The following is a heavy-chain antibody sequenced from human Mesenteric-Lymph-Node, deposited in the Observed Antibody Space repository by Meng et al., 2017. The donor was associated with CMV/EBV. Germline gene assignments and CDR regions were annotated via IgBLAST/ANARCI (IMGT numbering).Heavy chain of an antibody. CDR1: GDSISSNYAA. CDR3: AYFGDLPPLW. D-gene: IGHD3-16*01. V-gene: IGHV6-1*01. Sequence: SVPRVCKSYQNLPETCTIYGDSISSNYAAWNWIRQSPSRGLEWLGSTYYRVESYNADAVSVKSRIIVNLDTSKNQLSLLLNFVTPGDTSVYYCAYFGDLPPLWWGQGTLVTVSS. J-gene: IGHJ4*02. CDR2: TYYRVESYN.